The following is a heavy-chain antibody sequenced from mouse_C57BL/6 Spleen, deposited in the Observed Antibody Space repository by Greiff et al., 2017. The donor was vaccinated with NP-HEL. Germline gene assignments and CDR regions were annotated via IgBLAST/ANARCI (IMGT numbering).Heavy chain of an antibody. CDR1: GFTFSDYY. J-gene: IGHJ4*01. CDR2: INYDGSST. Sequence: DVKLVESEGGLVQPGSSMKLSCTASGFTFSDYYMAWVRQVPEKGLEWVANINYDGSSTYYLDSLKSRFIISRDNAKNILYLQMSSLKSEDTATYYCARGITTAYAMDYWGQGTSVTVSS. D-gene: IGHD1-2*01. CDR3: ARGITTAYAMDY. V-gene: IGHV5-16*01.